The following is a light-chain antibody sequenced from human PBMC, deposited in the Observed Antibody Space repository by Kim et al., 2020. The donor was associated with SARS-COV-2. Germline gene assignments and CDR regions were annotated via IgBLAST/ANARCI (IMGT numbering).Light chain of an antibody. Sequence: LCPGERATLPCRTSQSVSGYLAWYQQKPGQAPRLLIYDSSHRATGIPARFSGSGSGTDFTLTISSLEPEDFAVYYCQQRSNWLWTFGQGTKVEIK. J-gene: IGKJ1*01. CDR1: QSVSGY. CDR3: QQRSNWLWT. CDR2: DSS. V-gene: IGKV3-11*01.